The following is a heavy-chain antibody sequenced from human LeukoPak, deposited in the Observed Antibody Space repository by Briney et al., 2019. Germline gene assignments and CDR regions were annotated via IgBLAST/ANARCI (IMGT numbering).Heavy chain of an antibody. CDR1: GFTFSSYA. D-gene: IGHD3-22*01. J-gene: IGHJ4*02. CDR3: ARALHYYDTSGYPRGDPYFDS. V-gene: IGHV3-23*01. CDR2: ISGSGGST. Sequence: PGGSLRLSCAASGFTFSSYAMSWVRQAPGKGLEWVSAISGSGGSTYYADSVKGRFTISRDNSKNTLYLQMNSLRVEDTAVYYCARALHYYDTSGYPRGDPYFDSWGQGTLVTVSS.